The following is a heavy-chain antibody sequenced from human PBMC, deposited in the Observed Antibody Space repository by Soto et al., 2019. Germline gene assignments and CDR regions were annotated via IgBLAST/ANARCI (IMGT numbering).Heavy chain of an antibody. V-gene: IGHV4-31*03. D-gene: IGHD1-26*01. CDR3: ARTSRAVYSGSYHFDY. Sequence: TLSLTCTVSGGSISSGGYYWSWIRQHPGKGLEWIGYIYYSGSTYYNPSLKSRVTISVDTSKNQFSLKLSSVTAADTAVYYCARTSRAVYSGSYHFDYWGQGTLVTVSS. CDR1: GGSISSGGYY. J-gene: IGHJ4*02. CDR2: IYYSGST.